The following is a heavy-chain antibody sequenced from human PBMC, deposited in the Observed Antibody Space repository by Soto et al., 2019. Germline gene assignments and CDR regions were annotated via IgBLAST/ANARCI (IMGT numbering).Heavy chain of an antibody. J-gene: IGHJ6*02. D-gene: IGHD4-4*01. CDR2: IRSSGSTI. Sequence: GGSLRLSCAASAFTFSDYYMSWIRQAPGKGLEWVSYIRSSGSTINYADSVKGRFTISRDNAKNSLYLQMNSLRAEDTAVYYCAGDSNSIDYGMDVWGQGTKVTVSS. CDR1: AFTFSDYY. CDR3: AGDSNSIDYGMDV. V-gene: IGHV3-11*01.